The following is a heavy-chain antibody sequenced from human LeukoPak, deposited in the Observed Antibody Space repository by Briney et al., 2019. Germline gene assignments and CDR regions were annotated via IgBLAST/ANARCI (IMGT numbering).Heavy chain of an antibody. J-gene: IGHJ4*02. CDR3: AKDRVEGVPGDY. Sequence: PGGSLRLSCAASGFTFSNYALSWVRQAPGKGLEWVSAIGGSGDTTYYADSVKGRFTISRDNSKNTLYLQMNSLRVEDTAVYYCAKDRVEGVPGDYWGQGTLVTVSS. CDR1: GFTFSNYA. V-gene: IGHV3-23*01. CDR2: IGGSGDTT. D-gene: IGHD1-1*01.